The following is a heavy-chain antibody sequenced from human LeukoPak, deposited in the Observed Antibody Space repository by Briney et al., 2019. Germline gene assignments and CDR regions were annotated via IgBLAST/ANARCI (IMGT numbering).Heavy chain of an antibody. CDR3: AELGITMIGGV. CDR1: GFTFSSYW. J-gene: IGHJ4*02. D-gene: IGHD3-10*02. Sequence: GGSLRLSCAVSGFTFSSYWMSWIRQAPGKGLEWVANIKQDGSEKYYVDSVKGRFTISRDNAKNSLYLQMNSLRAEDTAVYYCAELGITMIGGVWGQGTLVTVSS. V-gene: IGHV3-7*01. CDR2: IKQDGSEK.